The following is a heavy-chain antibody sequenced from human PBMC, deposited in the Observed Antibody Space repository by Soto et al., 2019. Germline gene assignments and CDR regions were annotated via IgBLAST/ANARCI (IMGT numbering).Heavy chain of an antibody. V-gene: IGHV1-2*04. CDR3: ARDQLQPGSGMDV. CDR1: GYTFTGYY. D-gene: IGHD2-21*01. CDR2: INPNSGGT. Sequence: SVKVSCKDSGYTFTGYYMHWVRQAPGQGLEWMGWINPNSGGTNYAQKFQGWVTMTRDTSISTAYMELSRLRSDDTAVYYCARDQLQPGSGMDVWGQGTTVTVSS. J-gene: IGHJ6*02.